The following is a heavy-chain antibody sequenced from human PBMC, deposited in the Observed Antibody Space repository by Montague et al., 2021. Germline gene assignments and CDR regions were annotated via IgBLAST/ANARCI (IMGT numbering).Heavy chain of an antibody. CDR1: GDSISSKYF. CDR2: IYHGTT. Sequence: SETLSLTCTVPGDSISSKYFWSWVRQPLGKGLEWIGEIYHGTTSYSPSLKGRLTVSMDMSKNQFSLKLSSVTAADTAIYYCAVGSESAWELLHHWGQGILVTVSS. J-gene: IGHJ5*02. D-gene: IGHD1-26*01. CDR3: AVGSESAWELLHH. V-gene: IGHV4-4*02.